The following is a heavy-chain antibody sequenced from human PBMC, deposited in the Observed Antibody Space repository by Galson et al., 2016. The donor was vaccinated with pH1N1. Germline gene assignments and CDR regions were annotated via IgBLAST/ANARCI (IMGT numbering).Heavy chain of an antibody. V-gene: IGHV3-23*01. CDR3: AKVHSLHLWLQGAFDI. J-gene: IGHJ3*02. D-gene: IGHD5-18*01. CDR1: GFTFSTYT. CDR2: ISGSGLST. Sequence: SLRLSCAASGFTFSTYTVYWVRQSPGMGLEWVSSISGSGLSTYYADSVKGRFTISRDNSKNTLYLQMNSLRAEDTAVYYCAKVHSLHLWLQGAFDIWGQGTRVTVSS.